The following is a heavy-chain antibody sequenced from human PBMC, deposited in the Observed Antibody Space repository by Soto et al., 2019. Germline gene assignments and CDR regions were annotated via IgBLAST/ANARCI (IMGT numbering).Heavy chain of an antibody. CDR2: TYYRSKWYN. CDR3: AKDFYTVRVPAAPRPHYFDF. V-gene: IGHV6-1*01. D-gene: IGHD2-2*01. J-gene: IGHJ4*02. Sequence: SQTLSLTCAISGDRVSSNSATWNWFRQSPSRGLEWLGRTYYRSKWYNDYAVSVQGRMTINPDTSKSQFSLQLNSVTPEDTAVYFCAKDFYTVRVPAAPRPHYFDFWGPGTLVTVSS. CDR1: GDRVSSNSAT.